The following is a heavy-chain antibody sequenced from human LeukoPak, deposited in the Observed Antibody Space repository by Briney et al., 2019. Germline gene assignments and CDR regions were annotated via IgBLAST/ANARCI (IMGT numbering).Heavy chain of an antibody. Sequence: GGSLRLSCAASGFTVSSNHMSWVRQAPGKGLEWVSVIYSGGSTYYADSVKGRFTISRDNSKNTLYLQMNSLRAEDTAVYYCAREVGVYDSSGYHDAFDIWGQGTMVTVSS. CDR1: GFTVSSNH. CDR2: IYSGGST. V-gene: IGHV3-53*01. J-gene: IGHJ3*02. D-gene: IGHD3-22*01. CDR3: AREVGVYDSSGYHDAFDI.